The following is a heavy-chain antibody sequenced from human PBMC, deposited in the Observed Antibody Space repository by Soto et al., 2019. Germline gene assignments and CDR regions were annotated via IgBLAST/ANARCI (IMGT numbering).Heavy chain of an antibody. CDR2: IYYSGST. J-gene: IGHJ4*02. Sequence: SETLSLTCTVSLVSISSGTNYCAWIRQPPGKGLEWIANIYYSGSTFYNPSLKSRVTISLDTSKNQFSLKLRSVTAADTAVYYCARNDAGWYFECWGQGTLVTVSS. CDR3: ARNDAGWYFEC. CDR1: LVSISSGTNY. V-gene: IGHV4-39*01. D-gene: IGHD3-16*01.